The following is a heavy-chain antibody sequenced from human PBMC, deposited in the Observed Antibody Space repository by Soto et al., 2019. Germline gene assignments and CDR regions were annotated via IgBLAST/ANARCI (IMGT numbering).Heavy chain of an antibody. CDR3: ARGRGGNPFYFHS. D-gene: IGHD3-9*01. CDR2: LYYIGTT. Sequence: SETLSLTCTVSGDSINDYYWTWIRQPPGKGLEWIGYLYYIGTTNYNPSLKSRVTILLDTSKKQFSLRLNSVTAADTAMYYCARGRGGNPFYFHSGGQETLVTVP. CDR1: GDSINDYY. J-gene: IGHJ4*02. V-gene: IGHV4-59*01.